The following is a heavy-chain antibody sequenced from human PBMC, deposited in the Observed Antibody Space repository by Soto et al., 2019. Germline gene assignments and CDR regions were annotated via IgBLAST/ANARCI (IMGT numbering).Heavy chain of an antibody. Sequence: SETLSLTCSVSGASMSSYDLYWSWLRQAPGLGLVWIMYKHYNGSNSYHASFKSRLTISIATSTNLFSLKLGSVTAEDTAVYYCAREVVIVEATAMDWPEANTVETHYYAMDVWGQGTTVTVSS. CDR1: GASMSSYDLY. CDR3: AREVVIVEATAMDWPEANTVETHYYAMDV. V-gene: IGHV4-30-4*01. CDR2: KHYNGSN. J-gene: IGHJ6*02. D-gene: IGHD3-22*01.